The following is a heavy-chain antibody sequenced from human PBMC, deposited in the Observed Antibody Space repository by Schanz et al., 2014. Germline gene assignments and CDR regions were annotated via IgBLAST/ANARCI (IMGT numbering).Heavy chain of an antibody. J-gene: IGHJ4*02. CDR3: AGMSDSGSFDS. Sequence: VQLVESGGGLVQPGGSLRLSCAASGFTFSDFYLTWIRQAPGKGLEWVSYISSTGYYINYSDSVKGRFTISRDNAKNSLYLQMNSLIPNDTAVYYCAGMSDSGSFDSWGQGTLVTVSS. CDR1: GFTFSDFY. D-gene: IGHD1-26*01. V-gene: IGHV3-11*06. CDR2: ISSTGYYI.